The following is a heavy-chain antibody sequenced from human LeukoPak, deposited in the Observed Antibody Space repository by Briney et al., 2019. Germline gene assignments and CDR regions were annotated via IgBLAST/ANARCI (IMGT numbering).Heavy chain of an antibody. CDR1: GFTFTNYA. D-gene: IGHD2-2*01. J-gene: IGHJ3*02. CDR2: ISDSGDNT. V-gene: IGHV3-23*01. CDR3: VKRGYCTTASCTYAFDI. Sequence: GGSLRLSCAASGFTFTNYAMNWVRQAPGKGLEWVSIISDSGDNTYYADSVKGRFTISRDNSKNTLYLQLSSLRAEDTALYYCVKRGYCTTASCTYAFDIWGQGTMVTVSS.